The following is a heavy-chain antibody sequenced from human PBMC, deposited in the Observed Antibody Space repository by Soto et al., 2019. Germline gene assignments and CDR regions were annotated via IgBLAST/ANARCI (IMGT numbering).Heavy chain of an antibody. D-gene: IGHD3-10*01. V-gene: IGHV3-33*01. CDR1: GFTFSSYG. CDR2: IWYDGSNK. CDR3: ARTPRFGELLGLVFDY. J-gene: IGHJ4*02. Sequence: GGSLRLSCAASGFTFSSYGMHWVRQAPGKGPEWVAVIWYDGSNKYYADSVKGRFTISRDNSKNTLYLQMNSLRAEDTAVYYCARTPRFGELLGLVFDYWGQGTLVTVSS.